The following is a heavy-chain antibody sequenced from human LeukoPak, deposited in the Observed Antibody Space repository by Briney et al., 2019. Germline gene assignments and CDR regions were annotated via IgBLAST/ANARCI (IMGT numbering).Heavy chain of an antibody. D-gene: IGHD6-19*01. V-gene: IGHV4-31*03. CDR2: IYYSGTT. Sequence: SQTLSLTCTVSDGSISSGGYYWSWIRQHPGKGLEWIGYIYYSGTTYYNPSLKRRLTISIDTSKNQFSLKLSSVTAADTAVYYCARPRGAVAGNWFDPWGQGTLVTVSS. CDR1: DGSISSGGYY. J-gene: IGHJ5*02. CDR3: ARPRGAVAGNWFDP.